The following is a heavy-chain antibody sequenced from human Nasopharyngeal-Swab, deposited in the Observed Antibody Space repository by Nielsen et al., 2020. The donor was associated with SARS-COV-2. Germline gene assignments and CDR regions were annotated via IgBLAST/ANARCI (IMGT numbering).Heavy chain of an antibody. D-gene: IGHD6-13*01. V-gene: IGHV3-73*01. CDR2: IRSKANSYAT. CDR1: GFTFSGSA. J-gene: IGHJ6*03. CDR3: TRSGPGSSWGGSAYYYYYYYMDV. Sequence: GESLKISCAVSGFTFSGSAMHWVRQASGKGLEWVGRIRSKANSYATAYAASVKGRFTISRDDSKNTAYLQMNSLKTEDTAVYYCTRSGPGSSWGGSAYYYYYYYMDVWGKGTTVTVSS.